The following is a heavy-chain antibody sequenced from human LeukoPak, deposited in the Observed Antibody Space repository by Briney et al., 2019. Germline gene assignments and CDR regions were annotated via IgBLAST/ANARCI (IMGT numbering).Heavy chain of an antibody. D-gene: IGHD7-27*01. CDR1: GGTFSSYA. Sequence: SVKVSCKASGGTFSSYAISWVRQAPGQGLEWMGGIIPIFGTANYAQKFQGRVTITADESTSTAYMELSSLRSEDTAVYYCARANWGYNAFDIWGQGTMVTVSS. CDR3: ARANWGYNAFDI. J-gene: IGHJ3*02. CDR2: IIPIFGTA. V-gene: IGHV1-69*13.